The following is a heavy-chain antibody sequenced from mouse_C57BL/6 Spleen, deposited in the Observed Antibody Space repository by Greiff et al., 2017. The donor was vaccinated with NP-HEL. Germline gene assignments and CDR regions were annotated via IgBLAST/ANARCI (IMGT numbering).Heavy chain of an antibody. CDR3: ARGTYVVYYFDY. J-gene: IGHJ2*01. CDR2: INPSNGGT. Sequence: QVQLQQPGTELVKPGASVKLSCKASGYTFTSYWMHWVKQRPGQGLEWIGNINPSNGGTNYNEKFKSKATLTVDKSTRTAYLQLSSLTSEDSAVYECARGTYVVYYFDYWGQGTTRTVSA. V-gene: IGHV1-53*01. CDR1: GYTFTSYW. D-gene: IGHD1-3*01.